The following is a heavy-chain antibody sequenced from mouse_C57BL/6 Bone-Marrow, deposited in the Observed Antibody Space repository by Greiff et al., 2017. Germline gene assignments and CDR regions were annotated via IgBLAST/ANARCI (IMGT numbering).Heavy chain of an antibody. CDR2: IYPSDSET. Sequence: QVQLKQPGAELVRPGSSVKLSCKASGYTFTSYWMDWVKQRPGQGLEWIGNIYPSDSETHYNQKFKDKATLTVDKSSSTAYMQLSSLTSEDSAVYYCARGEAFAYWGQGTLVTVSA. V-gene: IGHV1-61*01. J-gene: IGHJ3*01. CDR1: GYTFTSYW. CDR3: ARGEAFAY.